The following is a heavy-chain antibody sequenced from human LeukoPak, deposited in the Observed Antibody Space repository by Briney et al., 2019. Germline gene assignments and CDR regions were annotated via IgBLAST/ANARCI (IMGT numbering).Heavy chain of an antibody. CDR2: IYSGGST. Sequence: EGSLRLSCAASGFTVSSNYMSWVRQAPGKGLEWVSVIYSGGSTYYADPVKGRFTISRDNSKNTLYLQMNSLRAEDTAVYYCARESMVRGAAPFTWGQGTLVTVSS. D-gene: IGHD3-10*01. J-gene: IGHJ4*02. CDR1: GFTVSSNY. CDR3: ARESMVRGAAPFT. V-gene: IGHV3-66*01.